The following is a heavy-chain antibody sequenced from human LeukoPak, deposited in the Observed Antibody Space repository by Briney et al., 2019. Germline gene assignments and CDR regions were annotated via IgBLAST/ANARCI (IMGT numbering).Heavy chain of an antibody. V-gene: IGHV3-7*01. CDR2: INQDGGEK. J-gene: IGHJ4*02. Sequence: GGSLRLSCAASGFTFSSCWMTWVRQAPGKGLEWVAHINQDGGEKYYVGSVKGRFTISGDNAQNSLYLQMSNLRAEDTAVYYCVKDTVSPKAMIMGYFDYWGLGTLVTVSS. D-gene: IGHD3-16*01. CDR3: VKDTVSPKAMIMGYFDY. CDR1: GFTFSSCW.